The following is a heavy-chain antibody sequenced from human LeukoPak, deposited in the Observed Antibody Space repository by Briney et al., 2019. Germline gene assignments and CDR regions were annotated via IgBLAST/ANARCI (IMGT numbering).Heavy chain of an antibody. CDR2: ISSSSGYI. CDR3: ARDQGSGSYPYYYYYMDV. J-gene: IGHJ6*03. V-gene: IGHV3-21*01. D-gene: IGHD1-26*01. Sequence: GGSLRLSCAASGFTFSSYSMNWVRQAPGKGLEWVSSISSSSGYIYYADSVKGRFTISRDNAKNSLYLQMNSLRAEDTAVYYCARDQGSGSYPYYYYYMDVWGKGTTVTVSS. CDR1: GFTFSSYS.